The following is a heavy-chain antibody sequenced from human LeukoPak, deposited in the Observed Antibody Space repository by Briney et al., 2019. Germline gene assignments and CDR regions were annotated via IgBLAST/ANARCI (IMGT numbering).Heavy chain of an antibody. D-gene: IGHD5-12*01. J-gene: IGHJ4*02. CDR1: GFTFSSYG. CDR3: AKDLTGGYDGGDY. Sequence: PGGSLRLSCAASGFTFSSYGMHCVRQAPGKGLEWVAVISYDGSNKYYADSVKGRFTISRDNSKNTLYLQMNSLRAEDTAVYYCAKDLTGGYDGGDYWGQGTLVTVSS. CDR2: ISYDGSNK. V-gene: IGHV3-30*18.